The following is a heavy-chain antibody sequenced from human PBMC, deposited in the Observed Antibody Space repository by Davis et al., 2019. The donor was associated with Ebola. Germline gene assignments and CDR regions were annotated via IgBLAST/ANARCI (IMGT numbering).Heavy chain of an antibody. CDR1: GFTFSSYS. J-gene: IGHJ4*02. CDR3: ARDMGGYCSSISCYGIDY. D-gene: IGHD2-2*01. Sequence: GGSLRLSCAASGFTFSSYSMNWVRQAPGKGLEWVSSISSSSNYIHYADSVKGRFTISRDNSKNTLCLQMNSLRAEDTAVYYCARDMGGYCSSISCYGIDYWGQGTLVTVSS. CDR2: ISSSSNYI. V-gene: IGHV3-21*01.